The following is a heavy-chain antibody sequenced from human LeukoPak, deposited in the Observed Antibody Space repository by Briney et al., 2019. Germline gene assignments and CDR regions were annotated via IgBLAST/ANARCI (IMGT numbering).Heavy chain of an antibody. J-gene: IGHJ4*02. CDR3: ANSYDSSGYYLDDY. CDR2: ISGSGGST. D-gene: IGHD3-22*01. CDR1: GFTFSSYA. V-gene: IGHV3-23*01. Sequence: GGSLRLSCAASGFTFSSYAMSWVRQAPGKGLEWVSAISGSGGSTYYADSVKGRFTISRDNSKNTLYLQMNSLRAEDTAVYYCANSYDSSGYYLDDYWGQGTLVTVSS.